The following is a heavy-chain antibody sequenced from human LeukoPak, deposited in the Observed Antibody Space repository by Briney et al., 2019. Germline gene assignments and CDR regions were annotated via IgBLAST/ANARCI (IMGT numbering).Heavy chain of an antibody. D-gene: IGHD2-15*01. V-gene: IGHV3-20*04. J-gene: IGHJ6*03. Sequence: GGPLRLSCAASGFTFDDYGMSWVRQAPGKGLEWVSGINWNGGSTGYADSVKGRFTISRDNAKNSLYLQMNSLRAEDTALYYCARGGFYCSGGSCYSYYYYYMDVWGKGTTVTISS. CDR1: GFTFDDYG. CDR2: INWNGGST. CDR3: ARGGFYCSGGSCYSYYYYYMDV.